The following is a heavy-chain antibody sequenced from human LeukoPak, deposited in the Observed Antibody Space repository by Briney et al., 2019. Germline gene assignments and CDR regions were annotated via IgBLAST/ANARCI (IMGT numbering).Heavy chain of an antibody. Sequence: SVKVSCKASGYTFTGYYMHWVRQAPGQGLEWMGRIIPILGIANYAQKFQGRVTITADKSTSTAYMELSSLRSEDTAVYYCARELGYCSSTSCYGGTYYYYGMDVWGQGTTVTVSS. J-gene: IGHJ6*02. V-gene: IGHV1-69*04. CDR3: ARELGYCSSTSCYGGTYYYYGMDV. CDR2: IIPILGIA. CDR1: GYTFTGYY. D-gene: IGHD2-2*01.